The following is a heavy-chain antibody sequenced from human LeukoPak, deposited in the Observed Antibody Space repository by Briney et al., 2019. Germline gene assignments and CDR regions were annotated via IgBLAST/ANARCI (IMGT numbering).Heavy chain of an antibody. V-gene: IGHV4-4*02. D-gene: IGHD6-19*01. J-gene: IGHJ4*02. CDR3: ARVGGIAVAGSPFDY. CDR2: IYHSGST. CDR1: GGSISSSNW. Sequence: SETLSLTCAVSGGSISSSNWWSWVRQPPGKGLEWIGEIYHSGSTNYNPSLKSRVTISVDKSKNQFSLKLSSVTAADTAVYYCARVGGIAVAGSPFDYWGQGTLVTVSS.